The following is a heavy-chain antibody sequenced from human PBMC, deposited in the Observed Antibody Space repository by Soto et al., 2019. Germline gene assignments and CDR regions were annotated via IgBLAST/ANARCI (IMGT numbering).Heavy chain of an antibody. J-gene: IGHJ4*02. V-gene: IGHV4-59*01. D-gene: IGHD6-13*01. CDR3: AAGEASSRNLAPYYLDF. CDR2: IYYSGST. CDR1: GGSISSYY. Sequence: PSATLSLTCTVSGGSISSYYWSWIRQPPGKGLEWIGYIYYSGSTNYNPSLKSRITISVDTSKNQFSLKLLSVTTADTAVYFCAAGEASSRNLAPYYLDFWGQGTLVTVSS.